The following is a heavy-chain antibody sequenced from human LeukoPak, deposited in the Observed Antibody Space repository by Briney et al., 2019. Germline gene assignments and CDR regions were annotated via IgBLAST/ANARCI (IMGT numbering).Heavy chain of an antibody. CDR1: GGSISSSDYY. Sequence: PSETLSLTCSVSGGSISSSDYYWGWIRQPPEKGLEWIGAISSSGSTYYNPSLKSRVTISVDSSKNQFSLKLSSVTAADTAVYYCARRTSNPVRAIDYWGQGTLVTVSS. D-gene: IGHD3-10*01. J-gene: IGHJ4*02. V-gene: IGHV4-39*01. CDR2: ISSSGST. CDR3: ARRTSNPVRAIDY.